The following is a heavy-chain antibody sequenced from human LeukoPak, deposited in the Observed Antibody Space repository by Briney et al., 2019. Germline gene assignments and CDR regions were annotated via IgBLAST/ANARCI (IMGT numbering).Heavy chain of an antibody. V-gene: IGHV3-23*01. J-gene: IGHJ4*02. D-gene: IGHD3-16*02. CDR3: ATYRRGPSYYFDY. CDR2: IATSGTNT. CDR1: GFTFSSYA. Sequence: GGSLRLSCAASGFTFSSYAMSWVRQAPGKGLDWVSVIATSGTNTWYSDSVRGRFTISRDDSTNTLYLYMNSLRADDTAVYYCATYRRGPSYYFDYWGQGTLVTVSS.